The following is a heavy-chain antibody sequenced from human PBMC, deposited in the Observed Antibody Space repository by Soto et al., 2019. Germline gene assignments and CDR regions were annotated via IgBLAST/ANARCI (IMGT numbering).Heavy chain of an antibody. CDR2: TYYRSKWYN. Sequence: SQTLSLTCAISGDRVSSNSAAWNWIRQSPSRGLEWLGRTYYRSKWYNDYAVSVKSRITINPDTSKNQFSLQLNSVTPEDTAVYYCARESGIAAAGYYYYYYGMDVWGQGTTVTVSS. CDR1: GDRVSSNSAA. CDR3: ARESGIAAAGYYYYYYGMDV. D-gene: IGHD6-13*01. J-gene: IGHJ6*02. V-gene: IGHV6-1*01.